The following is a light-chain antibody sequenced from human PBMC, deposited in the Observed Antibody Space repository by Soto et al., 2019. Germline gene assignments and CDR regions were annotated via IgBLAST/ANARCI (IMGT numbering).Light chain of an antibody. V-gene: IGKV1-5*03. CDR2: KAS. J-gene: IGKJ1*01. CDR1: QTISSW. Sequence: DIQMTQSPSTLSGSVGDRVTITCRASQTISSWLAWYQQKPGKAPKXLIYKASTLKSGVPSRFSGSGSGTEFTITISSLQPDDGATYDGQHYNSYSEAFGQGTKVDIK. CDR3: QHYNSYSEA.